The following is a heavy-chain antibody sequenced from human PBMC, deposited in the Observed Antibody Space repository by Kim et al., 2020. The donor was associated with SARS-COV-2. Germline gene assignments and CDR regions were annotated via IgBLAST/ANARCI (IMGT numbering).Heavy chain of an antibody. CDR3: ARDRRRGPGYH. D-gene: IGHD3-10*01. J-gene: IGHJ5*02. CDR2: LYSGTT. Sequence: SETLSLTCTVSGGSISSGDYSWSWIRQHPGMGLEGIGYLYSGTTYYHPSLKSRVSVSVDTSKNQFSLQLSSVTAADTAEYYCARDRRRGPGYHWGQGTLVTVCS. V-gene: IGHV4-31*03. CDR1: GGSISSGDYS.